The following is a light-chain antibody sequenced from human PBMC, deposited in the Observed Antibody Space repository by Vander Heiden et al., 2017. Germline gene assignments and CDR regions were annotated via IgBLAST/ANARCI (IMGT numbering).Light chain of an antibody. CDR3: VLYSVSGHWV. J-gene: IGLJ3*02. V-gene: IGLV8-61*01. CDR2: NTH. Sequence: QTVVTPEPSFSVSPGGTVTLTCGFSSDSVSTVYYPGWYQQTPGQAHRMLIYNTHTRSAGVPGRFSGSVLGGKAALTITGAQADDESDYYCVLYSVSGHWVFGGGTKLTVL. CDR1: SDSVSTVYY.